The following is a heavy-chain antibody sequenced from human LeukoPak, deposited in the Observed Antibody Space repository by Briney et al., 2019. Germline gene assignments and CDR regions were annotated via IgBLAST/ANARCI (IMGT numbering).Heavy chain of an antibody. V-gene: IGHV4-59*01. D-gene: IGHD6-19*01. Sequence: SETLSLTCTVSGGSISSYYWSWIRQPPGKGVEWIGYIYYSGSTNYNPSLKSRVTISVDTSKNQFSLKLSSVTAADTAVYYCARAYSSGWYLFDYWGQGTLVTVSS. J-gene: IGHJ4*02. CDR3: ARAYSSGWYLFDY. CDR2: IYYSGST. CDR1: GGSISSYY.